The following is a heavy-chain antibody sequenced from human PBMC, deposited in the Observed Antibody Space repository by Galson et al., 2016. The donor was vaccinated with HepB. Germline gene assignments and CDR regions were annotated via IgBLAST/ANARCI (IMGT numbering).Heavy chain of an antibody. CDR3: ATESVVAIAAADF. J-gene: IGHJ4*02. CDR2: ISFDGSNR. V-gene: IGHV3-30*04. Sequence: SLRLSCAASGFSFSGHAMHWVRQAPGKGLEWVAVISFDGSNRNYADSVRGRFTISRDNTANTLYLQMNSLRTEDTAVYFCATESVVAIAAADFWGQGTLVTVSS. CDR1: GFSFSGHA. D-gene: IGHD2/OR15-2a*01.